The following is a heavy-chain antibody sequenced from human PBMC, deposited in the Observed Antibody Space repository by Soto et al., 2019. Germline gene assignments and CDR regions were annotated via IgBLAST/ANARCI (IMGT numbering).Heavy chain of an antibody. V-gene: IGHV3-30*18. CDR2: ISYEGNNK. D-gene: IGHD5-18*01. CDR1: GFTFSTYG. Sequence: QVQLVESGGGVVQPGRSLRLSCAASGFTFSTYGMHWVRQAPGKGPEWVAVISYEGNNKYYADSVKGRFTISRDNSSNTLYLQMNSLRAEDTAVYYCAKGKFKDTAMASGFWGQGTLVTVSS. CDR3: AKGKFKDTAMASGF. J-gene: IGHJ4*02.